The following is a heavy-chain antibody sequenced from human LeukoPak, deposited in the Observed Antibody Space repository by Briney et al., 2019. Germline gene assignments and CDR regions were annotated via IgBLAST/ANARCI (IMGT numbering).Heavy chain of an antibody. CDR3: ARDSGYVLGHGYFDL. V-gene: IGHV1-2*02. CDR1: GYTFTVYY. Sequence: ASVKVSCKASGYTFTVYYINWVRQAPGQRLEWMGWINPNSGGTDSAQNFQGRVTMTRDTSISTAFMELRSLRSDDTAVYYCARDSGYVLGHGYFDLWGRGTPVTVSS. CDR2: INPNSGGT. J-gene: IGHJ2*01. D-gene: IGHD5-12*01.